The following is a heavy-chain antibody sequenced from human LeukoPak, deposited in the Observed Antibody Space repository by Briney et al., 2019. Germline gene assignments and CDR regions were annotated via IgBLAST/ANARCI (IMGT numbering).Heavy chain of an antibody. D-gene: IGHD3-3*01. Sequence: PGGSLRLSCAASGFAFSSYAMHWVRQAPGKGLEWVAVISYDGSNKYYADSVKGRFTISRDNSKNTLYLQMNSLRAEDTAVYYCARESKYYDFWSGSKYNWFDPWGQGTLVTVSS. CDR2: ISYDGSNK. J-gene: IGHJ5*02. V-gene: IGHV3-30*04. CDR3: ARESKYYDFWSGSKYNWFDP. CDR1: GFAFSSYA.